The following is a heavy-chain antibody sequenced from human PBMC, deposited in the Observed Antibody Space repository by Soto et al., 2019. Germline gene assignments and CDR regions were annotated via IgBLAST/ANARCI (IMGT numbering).Heavy chain of an antibody. V-gene: IGHV3-23*01. CDR2: IGGGSGST. CDR1: GFTFTNYA. D-gene: IGHD6-13*01. CDR3: ATRMYSTSWYYFVS. Sequence: EVHLLESGGGFVQPGGSLRLSCAASGFTFTNYALSWFRQAPGKGLEWVSTIGGGSGSTSYADSVKGRFSISRENSKNTLYLQMSSLRAEDTALYYCATRMYSTSWYYFVSWGQGTLVTVSS. J-gene: IGHJ4*02.